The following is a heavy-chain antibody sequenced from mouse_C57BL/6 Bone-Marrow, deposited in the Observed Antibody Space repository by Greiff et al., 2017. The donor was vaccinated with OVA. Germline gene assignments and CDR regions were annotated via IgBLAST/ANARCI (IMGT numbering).Heavy chain of an antibody. Sequence: EVKLVESGGGLVKPGGSLKLSCAASGFTFSSYAMSWVRQTPEKRLEWVATISDGGSYTYYPDNVKGRFTISRDNAKNNLYLQMSHLKSEDTAMYYCARDASYYYGPWFAYWGQGTLVTVSA. D-gene: IGHD1-1*01. CDR2: ISDGGSYT. CDR3: ARDASYYYGPWFAY. V-gene: IGHV5-4*01. J-gene: IGHJ3*01. CDR1: GFTFSSYA.